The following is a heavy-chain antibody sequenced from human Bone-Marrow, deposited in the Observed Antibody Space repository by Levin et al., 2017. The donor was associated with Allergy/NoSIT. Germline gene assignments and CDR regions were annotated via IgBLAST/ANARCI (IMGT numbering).Heavy chain of an antibody. J-gene: IGHJ5*02. CDR3: ARANEKYYYDSSGNNWFDP. V-gene: IGHV4-38-2*01. Sequence: RTSETLSLTCAVSGYSISSGYYWGWIRQPPGKGLEWIGSIYHSGSTYYNPSLKSRVTISVDTSKNQFSLKLSSVTAADTAVYYCARANEKYYYDSSGNNWFDPWGQGTLVTVSS. CDR2: IYHSGST. CDR1: GYSISSGYY. D-gene: IGHD3-22*01.